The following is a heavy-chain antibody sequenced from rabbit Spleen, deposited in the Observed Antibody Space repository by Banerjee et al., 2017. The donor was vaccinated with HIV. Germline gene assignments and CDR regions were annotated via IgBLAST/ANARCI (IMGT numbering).Heavy chain of an antibody. V-gene: IGHV1S40*01. D-gene: IGHD4-2*01. CDR3: ARDAGTYDYIDGYFNL. Sequence: QSLEESGGDLVKPGASLTLTCTASGFSFSSSDYMCWVRQAPGKGLEWIACIAGSSSGSTYYANWAKGRFTISITSSTTVTLQMTSLTVADTATYFCARDAGTYDYIDGYFNLWGPGTLVTVS. CDR2: IAGSSSGST. J-gene: IGHJ4*01. CDR1: GFSFSSSDY.